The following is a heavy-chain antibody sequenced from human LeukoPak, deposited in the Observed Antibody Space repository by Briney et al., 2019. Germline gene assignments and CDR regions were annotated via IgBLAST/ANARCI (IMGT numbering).Heavy chain of an antibody. Sequence: PGGSLRLSCAASGFTFSSYAMSWVRQTPGKGLEWVSAISGSGGSTYYADSVKGRFTISRDNSKNTLYLQMNSLRAEDTAVYYCAKIKNWGPLVYYFDYWGQGTLVTVSS. CDR2: ISGSGGST. CDR1: GFTFSSYA. D-gene: IGHD7-27*01. V-gene: IGHV3-23*01. CDR3: AKIKNWGPLVYYFDY. J-gene: IGHJ4*02.